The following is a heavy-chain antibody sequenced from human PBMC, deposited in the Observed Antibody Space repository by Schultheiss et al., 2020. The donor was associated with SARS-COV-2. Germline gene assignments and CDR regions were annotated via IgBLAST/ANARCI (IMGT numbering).Heavy chain of an antibody. J-gene: IGHJ6*02. CDR2: ISAYNGNT. CDR1: GYTFIGYG. CDR3: ARDITIFGVVMGGMDV. D-gene: IGHD3-3*01. V-gene: IGHV1-18*04. Sequence: ASVKVSCKASGYTFIGYGISWVRQAPGQGLEWMGWISAYNGNTNYAQKLQGRVTMTTDTSTSTAYMERRSLSSDDTAVYYCARDITIFGVVMGGMDVWGQGTTVTVSS.